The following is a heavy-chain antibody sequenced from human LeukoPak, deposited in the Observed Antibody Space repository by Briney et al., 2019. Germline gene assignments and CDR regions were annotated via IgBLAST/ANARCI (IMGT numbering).Heavy chain of an antibody. CDR3: ARRGVGIGYSCGGRPNAFDI. CDR2: IYYSGST. J-gene: IGHJ3*02. CDR1: GGSISSSSYY. V-gene: IGHV4-39*01. D-gene: IGHD5-18*01. Sequence: PSETLSLTCTVSGGSISSSSYYWGWIRQPPGKGLEWIGSIYYSGSTYYNPSLKSRVTISVDTSKNQFSLKLSSVTAADTAVYYCARRGVGIGYSCGGRPNAFDIWGQGTMVTVSS.